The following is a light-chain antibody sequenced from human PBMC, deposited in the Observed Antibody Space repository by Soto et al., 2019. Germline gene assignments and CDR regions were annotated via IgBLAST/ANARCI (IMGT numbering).Light chain of an antibody. CDR2: GAS. V-gene: IGKV3-20*01. CDR1: QSVSSSY. Sequence: EIVLTQSPGTLSLSPGERATLSCRASQSVSSSYLAWYQQKPGQAPRLLIYGASSRATGIPDRFSGSGSGTDFTLTISRLEPEDFAVYYCQPYCSSPRILFGPGTKVDIK. J-gene: IGKJ3*01. CDR3: QPYCSSPRIL.